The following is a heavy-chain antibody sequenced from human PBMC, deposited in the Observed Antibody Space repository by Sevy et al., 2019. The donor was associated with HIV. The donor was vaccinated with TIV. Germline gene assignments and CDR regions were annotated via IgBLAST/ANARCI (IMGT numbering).Heavy chain of an antibody. CDR1: GFTFSIYT. D-gene: IGHD3-22*01. Sequence: GGSLRLSCAASGFTFSIYTMNWVRQAPGKGLEWVSSISSSSTYIYYADSVRGRFTISRDNAKNSLYLQMHSLRAEDTAVYYCASGSLDSTGYPFDYWGLGTLVTVSS. J-gene: IGHJ4*02. V-gene: IGHV3-21*01. CDR3: ASGSLDSTGYPFDY. CDR2: ISSSSTYI.